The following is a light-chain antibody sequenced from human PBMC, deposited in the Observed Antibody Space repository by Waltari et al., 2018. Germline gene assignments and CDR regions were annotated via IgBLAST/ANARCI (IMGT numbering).Light chain of an antibody. Sequence: QSVLTQPPSVSAAPGQRVTIPCSAGSSNIGNNYVSWYRQFPGAAPKLLIYEDTERPAGVPGRFSGSKSGTSATLDITGLQPGDEAEYYCGTWDSSLSGAVFGGGTLLTVL. V-gene: IGLV1-51*02. J-gene: IGLJ7*01. CDR1: SSNIGNNY. CDR3: GTWDSSLSGAV. CDR2: EDT.